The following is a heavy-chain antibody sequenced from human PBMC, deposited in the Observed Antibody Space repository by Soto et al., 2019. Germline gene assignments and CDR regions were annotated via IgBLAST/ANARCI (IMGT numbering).Heavy chain of an antibody. J-gene: IGHJ6*02. V-gene: IGHV3-23*01. CDR1: GVTFSAFS. Sequence: LXLTGLGSGVTFSAFSMTWVLYVPGRGLEWVASLDGAGGSTYYAESVRGRFSISRDNSQNTLFLQMKRLTVDDTAIYYCAAPRDEYGSGVSWFTYGMDLWGQGTTVTVSS. CDR3: AAPRDEYGSGVSWFTYGMDL. CDR2: LDGAGGST. D-gene: IGHD3-10*01.